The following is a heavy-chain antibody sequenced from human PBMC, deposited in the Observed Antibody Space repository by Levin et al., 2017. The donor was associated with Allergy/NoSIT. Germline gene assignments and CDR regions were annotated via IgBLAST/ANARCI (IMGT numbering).Heavy chain of an antibody. Sequence: GESLKISCAASGFTFSSYGMHWVRQAPGKGLEWVAVISYDGSNKYYADSVKGRFTISRDNSKNTLYLQMNSLRAEKTAVYYCAKEEGTAGAEYFQHWGQGTLVTVSS. J-gene: IGHJ1*01. CDR3: AKEEGTAGAEYFQH. D-gene: IGHD1-1*01. CDR2: ISYDGSNK. CDR1: GFTFSSYG. V-gene: IGHV3-30*18.